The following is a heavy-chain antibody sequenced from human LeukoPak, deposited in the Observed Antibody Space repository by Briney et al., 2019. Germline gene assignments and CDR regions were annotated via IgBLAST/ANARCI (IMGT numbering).Heavy chain of an antibody. J-gene: IGHJ6*02. CDR2: ISAYNGNT. D-gene: IGHD6-19*01. V-gene: IGHV1-18*01. CDR3: ARDRLGIAVAGPSMDV. Sequence: ASVKVSCKASGYTFTSFGISWVRQAPGQGLEWMGWISAYNGNTNYAQKLQGRVTMTTDTSTSTAYMELRSLRSDDTAVYYCARDRLGIAVAGPSMDVWGQGTTVTVSS. CDR1: GYTFTSFG.